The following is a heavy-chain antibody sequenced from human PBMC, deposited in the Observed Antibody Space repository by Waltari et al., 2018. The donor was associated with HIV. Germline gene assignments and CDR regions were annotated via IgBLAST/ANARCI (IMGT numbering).Heavy chain of an antibody. Sequence: QVQLQQWGAGLLKPSETLSLTCDVSGGSFSGYSWSWIRQPPGKGLEWIGGINHSGSTNYTPSLDNRVTISADTSKKRFSLKLNSVTAADTAVYYCARVRSDYYYYMDVWGKGTTVTVSS. CDR3: ARVRSDYYYYMDV. J-gene: IGHJ6*03. CDR1: GGSFSGYS. V-gene: IGHV4-34*01. CDR2: INHSGST.